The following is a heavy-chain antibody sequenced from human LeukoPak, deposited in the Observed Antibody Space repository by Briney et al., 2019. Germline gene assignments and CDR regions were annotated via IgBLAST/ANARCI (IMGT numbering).Heavy chain of an antibody. CDR2: IFPGDSNA. CDR1: GYTFTNNW. J-gene: IGHJ4*02. V-gene: IGHV5-51*01. CDR3: ARQGCGSTACHTIAY. D-gene: IGHD2-2*02. Sequence: GESLKISCEGSGYTFTNNWIAWVRQMPGKGLEMMGIIFPGDSNARYSPSFPGQVTISVDKSISAAYLQWRSLKDSETAMYYCARQGCGSTACHTIAYWGQGTLLTVSS.